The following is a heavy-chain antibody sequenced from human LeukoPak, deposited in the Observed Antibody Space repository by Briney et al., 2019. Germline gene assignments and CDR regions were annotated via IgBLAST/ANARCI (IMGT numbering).Heavy chain of an antibody. D-gene: IGHD3-22*01. Sequence: SEALSLTCTVSGGSISSYYWSWIRQPAGKGLEWIGRIYTSGSTNYNPSLTSRVTMSVDTSKNQFSLKLSSVAAADTAVYYCASTTYYDSSGYPLDYWGQGTLVTVSS. J-gene: IGHJ4*02. CDR1: GGSISSYY. V-gene: IGHV4-4*07. CDR3: ASTTYYDSSGYPLDY. CDR2: IYTSGST.